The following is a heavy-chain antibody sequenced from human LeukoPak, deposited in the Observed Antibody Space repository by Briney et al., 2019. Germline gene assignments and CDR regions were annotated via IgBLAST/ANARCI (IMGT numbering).Heavy chain of an antibody. J-gene: IGHJ6*02. D-gene: IGHD6-19*01. V-gene: IGHV4-61*10. CDR1: GGSISSGSYY. CDR2: IYYSGST. Sequence: SQTLSLTCTVSGGSISSGSYYWSWIRQPAGKGLEWIGYIYYSGSTNYNPSLKSRVTISVDTSKNQFSLKLSSVTAADTAVYYCARGGKQWLVPYYYGMDVWGQGTTVTVSS. CDR3: ARGGKQWLVPYYYGMDV.